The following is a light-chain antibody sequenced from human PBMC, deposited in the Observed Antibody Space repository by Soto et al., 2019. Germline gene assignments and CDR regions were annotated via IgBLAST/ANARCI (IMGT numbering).Light chain of an antibody. Sequence: DIQMTQSPSTLSGSVGDRVTITSRASQTISSWLAWYQQKPGKAPKLLIYDASSLESGVPSRFSGSGSGTEFTLTISSLQPDDFATYYCQQYNSYSPWTFGQGTKVDI. CDR3: QQYNSYSPWT. V-gene: IGKV1-5*01. CDR1: QTISSW. J-gene: IGKJ1*01. CDR2: DAS.